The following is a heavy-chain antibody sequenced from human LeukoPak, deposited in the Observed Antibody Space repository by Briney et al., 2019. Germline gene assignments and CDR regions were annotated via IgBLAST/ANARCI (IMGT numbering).Heavy chain of an antibody. CDR1: GSTFTSYG. D-gene: IGHD3-22*01. Sequence: GGSLRLSCAASGSTFTSYGMHWVRRAPGKGLEWISGISSVGATHYAESVKGRFTISRDNSNNALYLQLNSLGVEDTAVYFCAKNLREGRLLTISLDSWGQGTLVTVSS. CDR3: AKNLREGRLLTISLDS. CDR2: ISSVGAT. J-gene: IGHJ4*02. V-gene: IGHV3-23*01.